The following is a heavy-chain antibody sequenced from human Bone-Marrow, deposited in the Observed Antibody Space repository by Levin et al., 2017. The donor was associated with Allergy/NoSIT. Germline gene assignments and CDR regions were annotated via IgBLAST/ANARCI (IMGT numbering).Heavy chain of an antibody. CDR2: ISGDGDST. D-gene: IGHD6-13*01. CDR3: ARLKYSISWYYFDY. CDR1: GFIFSTYA. Sequence: PGGSLRLSCAASGFIFSTYAMSWVRQAPGKGLEWVSLISGDGDSTYFADSVKGRFTISRDNSKNTLYLQMNSLRADDTAVYFCARLKYSISWYYFDYWGQGTLVTVSS. V-gene: IGHV3-23*01. J-gene: IGHJ4*02.